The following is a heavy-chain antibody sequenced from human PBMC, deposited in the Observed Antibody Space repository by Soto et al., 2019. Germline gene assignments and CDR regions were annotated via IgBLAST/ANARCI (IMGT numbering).Heavy chain of an antibody. CDR1: GGSIRTGGYY. CDR3: SRGVIH. V-gene: IGHV4-31*03. J-gene: IGHJ4*02. Sequence: VQLQESGPGLVKPSQTLSLTSTVSGGSIRTGGYYWSWIRHHPGQGLAWTGYISYRGSASYNPSLQRRLTISVDTSKNQFALKLISVTAADTAVYYCSRGVIHWGQGTLVTVAS. D-gene: IGHD3-16*02. CDR2: ISYRGSA.